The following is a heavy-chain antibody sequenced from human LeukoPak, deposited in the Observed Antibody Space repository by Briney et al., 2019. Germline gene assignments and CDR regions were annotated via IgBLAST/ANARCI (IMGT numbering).Heavy chain of an antibody. Sequence: ASVKVSCKASGYTFTGYYMHWVRQAPGQGLEWMGWINPNSGGTNYAQKLQGRVTMTTDTSTSTAYMELRSLKSDDTAVYYCARDLLRYCSSTSCSPVWYWGQGTLVTVSS. D-gene: IGHD2-2*01. CDR3: ARDLLRYCSSTSCSPVWY. J-gene: IGHJ4*02. CDR1: GYTFTGYY. CDR2: INPNSGGT. V-gene: IGHV1-2*02.